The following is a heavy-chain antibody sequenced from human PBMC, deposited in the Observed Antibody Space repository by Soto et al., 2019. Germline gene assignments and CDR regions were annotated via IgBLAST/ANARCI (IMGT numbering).Heavy chain of an antibody. CDR1: GGTFSSYA. CDR2: IIPIFGTA. CDR3: ARHVPAAGYYYGMDV. Sequence: QVQLVQSGAEVKKPGSSVKVSCKASGGTFSSYAISWVRQAPGQGLEWMGGIIPIFGTANYAQKFQGRVTITAEESTSKAYMELGSLGSEETAVYYCARHVPAAGYYYGMDVWGQGTTVTVSS. V-gene: IGHV1-69*12. D-gene: IGHD2-2*01. J-gene: IGHJ6*02.